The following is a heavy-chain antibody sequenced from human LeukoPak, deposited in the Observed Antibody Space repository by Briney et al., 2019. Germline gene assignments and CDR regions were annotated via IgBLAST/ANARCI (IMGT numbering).Heavy chain of an antibody. CDR1: GYSISSGYY. CDR2: IYHSGST. CDR3: ARGEGWFDP. V-gene: IGHV4-38-2*02. D-gene: IGHD1-26*01. J-gene: IGHJ5*02. Sequence: PSETLSLTCTVSGYSISSGYYWGWIRQPPGKGLEWIGSIYHSGSTYYNPSLKSRVTISVDTSKNQFSLKLSSVTAADTDVYYCARGEGWFDPWGQGTLVTVSS.